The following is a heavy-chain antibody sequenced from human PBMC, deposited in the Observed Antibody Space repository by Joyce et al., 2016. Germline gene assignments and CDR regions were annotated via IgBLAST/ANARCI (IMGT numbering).Heavy chain of an antibody. CDR3: ARTPRYCSGGNCLDY. Sequence: QVQLVQSGADVKKPGASVKVSCKASGYTFTGYYMHWVRQVPGQGLEWMGRINPNSGDTDYAQKFQGRVTMTRDTSLSTAYMELSRLRSDDTAVYYCARTPRYCSGGNCLDYWGQGALVTVSS. CDR1: GYTFTGYY. CDR2: INPNSGDT. V-gene: IGHV1-2*06. D-gene: IGHD2-15*01. J-gene: IGHJ4*02.